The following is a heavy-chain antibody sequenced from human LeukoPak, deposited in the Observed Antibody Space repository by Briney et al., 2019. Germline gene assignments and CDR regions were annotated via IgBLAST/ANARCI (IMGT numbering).Heavy chain of an antibody. CDR3: AKDYYYDSSGYLDP. CDR2: ISGSGGST. V-gene: IGHV3-23*01. D-gene: IGHD3-22*01. J-gene: IGHJ5*02. CDR1: GFTFSSYA. Sequence: GGSLRLSCAASGFTFSSYAMSWVRQAPGKGLEWVSAISGSGGSTYYADSVKGRFTISRDNSKNTLYLQVNSLRAEDTAVYYSAKDYYYDSSGYLDPWGQGTQVTVSS.